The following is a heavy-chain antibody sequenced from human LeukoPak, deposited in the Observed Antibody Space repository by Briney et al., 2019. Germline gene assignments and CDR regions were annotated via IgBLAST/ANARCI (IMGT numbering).Heavy chain of an antibody. CDR3: AKDAGGYGYTYYFDY. J-gene: IGHJ4*02. CDR1: GFTFSSYA. D-gene: IGHD2-21*02. V-gene: IGHV3-23*01. CDR2: IGGSGGST. Sequence: GGSLRLSCAASGFTFSSYAMSWVRQAPGKGLEWVSAIGGSGGSTHYADSVKGRFTISRDNSKNTLYLQMNSLRAEDTAVYYCAKDAGGYGYTYYFDYWGQGTLVTVSS.